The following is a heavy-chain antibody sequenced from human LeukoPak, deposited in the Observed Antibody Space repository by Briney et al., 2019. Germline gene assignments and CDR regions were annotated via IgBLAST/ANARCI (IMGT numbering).Heavy chain of an antibody. V-gene: IGHV4-4*07. CDR2: IYTSGST. CDR3: ARTMTTVTYGHYGMDV. D-gene: IGHD4-17*01. CDR1: GGSISSYY. J-gene: IGHJ6*02. Sequence: SETLSLTCTVSGGSISSYYWSWIRQPAGKGLEWIGRIYTSGSTNYNPSLKSRVTMSVDTSKNQFSLKLSSVTAADTAVYYCARTMTTVTYGHYGMDVWGQGTTVTVSS.